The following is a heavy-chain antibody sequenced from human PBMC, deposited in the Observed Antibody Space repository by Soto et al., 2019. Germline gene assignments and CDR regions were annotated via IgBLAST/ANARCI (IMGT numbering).Heavy chain of an antibody. D-gene: IGHD2-21*01. Sequence: LRLSCAASGFTFSSYGMHWVRQAPGKGLEWVAVIWYDGSNKYYADSVKGRFTISRDNSKNTLYLQMNSLRAEDTAVYYCARGPVAVVVREYYFDYWGQGTLVTVSS. CDR2: IWYDGSNK. V-gene: IGHV3-33*01. CDR3: ARGPVAVVVREYYFDY. CDR1: GFTFSSYG. J-gene: IGHJ4*02.